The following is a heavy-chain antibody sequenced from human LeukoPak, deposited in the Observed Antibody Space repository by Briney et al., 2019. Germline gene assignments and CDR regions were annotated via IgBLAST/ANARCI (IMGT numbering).Heavy chain of an antibody. J-gene: IGHJ3*01. CDR1: GYSISSAYY. Sequence: PSETLSLTCSVSGYSISSAYYWGWIRQPPGKGLEWIGTMYHSGSTNYNPSLKSRVTISVDTSKNQFSLQLSSVTAADTAVYFCARMAPAARRHNAFDFWGQGTVVTVSS. CDR2: MYHSGST. D-gene: IGHD2-2*01. CDR3: ARMAPAARRHNAFDF. V-gene: IGHV4-38-2*02.